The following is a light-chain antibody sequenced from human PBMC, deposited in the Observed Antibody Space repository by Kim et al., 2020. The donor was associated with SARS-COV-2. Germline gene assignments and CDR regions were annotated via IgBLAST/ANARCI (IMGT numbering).Light chain of an antibody. CDR3: YSTDSSGNHVV. J-gene: IGLJ2*01. V-gene: IGLV3-10*01. CDR2: EDI. CDR1: ALTKKY. Sequence: PVQTTRITCSADALTKKYAYWYQHKSGQAPVLVFYEDIKRPSGIPERYSGSISGTMATLIISWAQVEDEAYYYCYSTDSSGNHVVFGGGTKLIVL.